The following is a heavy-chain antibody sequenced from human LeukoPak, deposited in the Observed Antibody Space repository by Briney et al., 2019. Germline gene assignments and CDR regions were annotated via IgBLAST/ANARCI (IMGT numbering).Heavy chain of an antibody. Sequence: PGGSLRLSCAASGFTFSTSSMTWVRQTPGKGLEWISYIRGSSTTIYYADSVKGRLTISRDNTRNSLYLQMNDLRAEDTGVYFCARDARSHCGTDACYGPYFVYWGQGSLVTVSS. CDR2: IRGSSTTI. CDR1: GFTFSTSS. CDR3: ARDARSHCGTDACYGPYFVY. D-gene: IGHD2-2*01. V-gene: IGHV3-48*01. J-gene: IGHJ4*02.